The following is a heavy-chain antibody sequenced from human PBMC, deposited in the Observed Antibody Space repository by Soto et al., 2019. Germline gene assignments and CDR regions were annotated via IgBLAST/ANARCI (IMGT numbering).Heavy chain of an antibody. CDR2: IYYTGST. V-gene: IGHV4-61*01. J-gene: IGHJ5*02. CDR1: GDSVSAGSYY. D-gene: IGHD2-8*02. Sequence: QVQLQESGPGLVKPSETLSLTCTVSGDSVSAGSYYWSWIRQPPGKGLEWIGYIYYTGSTSYNPFIISRVTMSVDTSKTQFSLKLTSVAAADTAVYYCARVGSTETFFDPCGQGTLVTVSS. CDR3: ARVGSTETFFDP.